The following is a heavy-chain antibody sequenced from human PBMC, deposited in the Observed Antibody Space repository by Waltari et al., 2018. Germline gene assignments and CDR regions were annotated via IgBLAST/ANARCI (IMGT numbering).Heavy chain of an antibody. CDR2: SIPIFGTA. D-gene: IGHD1-20*01. V-gene: IGHV1-69*13. J-gene: IGHJ6*02. CDR1: GGTFSSYA. CDR3: ARAYNWNDDDYYYYGMDV. Sequence: QVQLVQSGAEVKKPGSSVKVSCKASGGTFSSYAISWVRQAPGQGLEWMGGSIPIFGTANYAQKFQGRVTITADESTSTAYMELSSLRSEDTAVYYGARAYNWNDDDYYYYGMDVWGQGTTVTVSS.